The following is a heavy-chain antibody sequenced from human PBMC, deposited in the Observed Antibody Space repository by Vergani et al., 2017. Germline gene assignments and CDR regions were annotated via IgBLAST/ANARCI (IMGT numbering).Heavy chain of an antibody. CDR2: ISWNSGSI. V-gene: IGHV3-9*01. D-gene: IGHD6-13*01. CDR1: GFTFDDYA. CDR3: ARDSRYSSSWSYYYYMDV. Sequence: EVQLVESGGGLVQPGRSLRLSCAASGFTFDDYAMHWVRQAPGKGLEWVSGISWNSGSIGYADSVKGRFTISRDNAKNSLYLQMNSLRAEDTAVYYCARDSRYSSSWSYYYYMDVWGKGTTVTVSS. J-gene: IGHJ6*03.